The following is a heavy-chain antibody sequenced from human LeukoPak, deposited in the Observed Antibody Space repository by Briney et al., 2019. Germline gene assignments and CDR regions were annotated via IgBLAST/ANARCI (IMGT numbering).Heavy chain of an antibody. V-gene: IGHV3-20*04. CDR2: INWNGGST. D-gene: IGHD3-22*01. Sequence: GGSLRLSCAASGFTFDDYGMSWVRQAPGKGLEWVSGINWNGGSTGYADSVKGRFTISRDNAKNSLYLQMNSLRAEDTALYYCARATHYYESSGYDYWGQGTLVTVSS. CDR3: ARATHYYESSGYDY. J-gene: IGHJ4*02. CDR1: GFTFDDYG.